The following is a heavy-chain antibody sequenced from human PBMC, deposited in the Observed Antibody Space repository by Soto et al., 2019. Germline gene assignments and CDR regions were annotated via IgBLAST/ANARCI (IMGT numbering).Heavy chain of an antibody. CDR1: GYTFTSYY. J-gene: IGHJ6*02. D-gene: IGHD3-3*01. V-gene: IGHV1-46*01. CDR3: ASNYDFWSGYSSIGYYYYGMDV. CDR2: INPSGGST. Sequence: ASVKVSCKASGYTFTSYYMHWVRQAPGQGLEWMGIINPSGGSTSYAQKFQGRVTMTRDTSTSTAYMELRSLRSDDTAVYYCASNYDFWSGYSSIGYYYYGMDVWGQGTTVTVSS.